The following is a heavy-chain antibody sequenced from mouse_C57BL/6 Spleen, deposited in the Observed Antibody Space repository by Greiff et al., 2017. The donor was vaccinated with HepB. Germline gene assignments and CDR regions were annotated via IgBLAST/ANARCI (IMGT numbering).Heavy chain of an antibody. J-gene: IGHJ3*01. CDR1: GFTFSSYA. Sequence: DVKLVESGEGLVKPGGSLKLSCAASGFTFSSYAMSWVRQTPEKRLEWVAYISSGGDYIYYADTVKGRFTISRDNARNTLYLQMSSLKSEDTAMYYCTRVGGYDGYYFAWFAYWGQGTLVTVSA. CDR3: TRVGGYDGYYFAWFAY. CDR2: ISSGGDYI. V-gene: IGHV5-9-1*02. D-gene: IGHD2-3*01.